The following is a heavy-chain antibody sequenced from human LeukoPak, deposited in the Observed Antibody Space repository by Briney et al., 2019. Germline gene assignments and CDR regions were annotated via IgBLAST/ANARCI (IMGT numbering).Heavy chain of an antibody. CDR2: ISFDGSDK. CDR3: ARRVPNQVITDYFDY. D-gene: IGHD3-16*01. V-gene: IGHV3-30*03. Sequence: GGSLRLSCAASGFIFTNYVMHWVRQAPGKGLEWLAVISFDGSDKYYADSVKGRFTISRDNAKNSLFLQMNSLRAEDTAVYYCARRVPNQVITDYFDYWGQGTLVTVSS. J-gene: IGHJ4*02. CDR1: GFIFTNYV.